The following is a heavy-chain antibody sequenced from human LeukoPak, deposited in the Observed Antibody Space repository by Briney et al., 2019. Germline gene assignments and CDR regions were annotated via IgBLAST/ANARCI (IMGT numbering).Heavy chain of an antibody. CDR1: GFTFSGYP. V-gene: IGHV3-30-3*01. CDR3: ARNCGGDCADAFDI. CDR2: ISYDGSNK. Sequence: GGSLRLSCAASGFTFSGYPIHWVRQAPGKGLEWVAVISYDGSNKYYADSVKGRFTISRDNAKNSLYLQMNSLRAEDTAVYYCARNCGGDCADAFDIWGQGTMVTVSS. D-gene: IGHD2-21*02. J-gene: IGHJ3*02.